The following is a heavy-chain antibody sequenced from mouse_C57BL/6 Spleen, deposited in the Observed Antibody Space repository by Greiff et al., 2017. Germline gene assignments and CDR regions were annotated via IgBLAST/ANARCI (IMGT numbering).Heavy chain of an antibody. V-gene: IGHV6-3*01. J-gene: IGHJ3*01. CDR2: IRLKSDNYAT. CDR3: TAPYYYGSSPFAY. CDR1: GFTFSNYW. D-gene: IGHD1-1*01. Sequence: DVHLVESGGGLVQPGGSMKLSCVASGFTFSNYWMNWVRQSPEKGLEWVAQIRLKSDNYATHYAESVKGRFTISRDDSKSSVYLQMNNLRAEDTGIYYCTAPYYYGSSPFAYWGQGTLVTVSA.